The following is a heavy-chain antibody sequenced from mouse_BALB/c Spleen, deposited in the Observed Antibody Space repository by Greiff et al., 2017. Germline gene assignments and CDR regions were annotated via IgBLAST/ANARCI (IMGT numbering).Heavy chain of an antibody. CDR3: ARVLYAYYRSFAY. CDR1: GFTFSDYY. Sequence: EVKLMESGGGLVKPGGSLKLSCAASGFTFSDYYMYWVRQTPEKRLEWVATISDDGSYTYYPDSVKGRFTISRDNAKNNLYLQMSSLKSEDTAMYYCARVLYAYYRSFAYWGQGTLVTVSA. D-gene: IGHD1-1*01. J-gene: IGHJ3*01. CDR2: ISDDGSYT. V-gene: IGHV5-4*02.